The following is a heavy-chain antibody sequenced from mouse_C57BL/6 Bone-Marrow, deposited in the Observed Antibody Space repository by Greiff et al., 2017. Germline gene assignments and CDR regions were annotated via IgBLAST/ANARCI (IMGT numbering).Heavy chain of an antibody. Sequence: VQLQQPGAELVRPGSSVKLSCKASGYTFTSYWMHWVKQRPIQGLEWIGNIDPSDSETHYNQKFKDKATLTVDKSSSTAYMQLSSLTSEDSAVYYCARHYYGSSHLGYWGQGTLVTVSA. CDR2: IDPSDSET. V-gene: IGHV1-52*01. D-gene: IGHD1-1*01. CDR1: GYTFTSYW. J-gene: IGHJ3*01. CDR3: ARHYYGSSHLGY.